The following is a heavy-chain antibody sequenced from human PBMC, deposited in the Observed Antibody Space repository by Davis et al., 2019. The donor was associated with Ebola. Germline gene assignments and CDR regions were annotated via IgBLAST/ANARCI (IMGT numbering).Heavy chain of an antibody. CDR3: AKADFSNYGSDY. J-gene: IGHJ4*02. CDR1: GFTFSDYY. V-gene: IGHV3-11*01. Sequence: PGGSLRLSCAASGFTFSDYYMSWIRQAPGKGLEWVSYISSSGSTTYYADSVKGRFTISRDNSKNTLYLQMNSLRAEDTAVYFCAKADFSNYGSDYWGQGTLVTVSS. CDR2: ISSSGSTT. D-gene: IGHD4-11*01.